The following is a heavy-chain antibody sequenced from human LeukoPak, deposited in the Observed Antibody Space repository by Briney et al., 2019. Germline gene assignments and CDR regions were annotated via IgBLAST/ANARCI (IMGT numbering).Heavy chain of an antibody. J-gene: IGHJ4*02. CDR3: AREYYYGSGSYYNGY. CDR2: ITGSGRST. Sequence: QPGRSLRLSCAASGFTFSNFAMSWVRQAPGQGLEWVSSITGSGRSTYYADSVKGRFTISRDNSKDTLYVQMNSLRVEDTAVYYCAREYYYGSGSYYNGYWGQGTLVTVSS. D-gene: IGHD3-10*01. V-gene: IGHV3-23*01. CDR1: GFTFSNFA.